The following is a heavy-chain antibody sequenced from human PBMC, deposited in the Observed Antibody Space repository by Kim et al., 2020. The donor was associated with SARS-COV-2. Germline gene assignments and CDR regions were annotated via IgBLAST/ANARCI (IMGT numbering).Heavy chain of an antibody. CDR2: FDPEDGET. V-gene: IGHV1-24*01. CDR3: ATSPGIAVAGWFDP. D-gene: IGHD6-19*01. CDR1: GYTLTELS. Sequence: ASVKVSCKVSGYTLTELSMHWVRQAPGIGLEWMGGFDPEDGETIYAQKFQGRVTMTEDTSTDTAYMELSSLRSEDTAVYYCATSPGIAVAGWFDPWGQGTLVTVSS. J-gene: IGHJ5*02.